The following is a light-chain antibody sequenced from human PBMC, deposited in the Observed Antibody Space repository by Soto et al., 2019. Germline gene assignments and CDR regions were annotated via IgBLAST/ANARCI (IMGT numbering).Light chain of an antibody. Sequence: QSVLTQPASVSGSTGQSTTISCTGTSSDVGSYNLVSWYQQHPGKAPKLMIYEGSKRPSGVSNRFSGSKSGNTASLTISGVQSDVVADYSGSSYVGTSSLHVFGTSTKLPV. CDR1: SSDVGSYNL. J-gene: IGLJ1*01. CDR3: SSYVGTSSLHV. V-gene: IGLV2-23*01. CDR2: EGS.